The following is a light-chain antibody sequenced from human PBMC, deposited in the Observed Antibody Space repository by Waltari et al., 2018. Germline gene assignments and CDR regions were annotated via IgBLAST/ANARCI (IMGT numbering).Light chain of an antibody. CDR1: QSVSNN. J-gene: IGKJ2*01. V-gene: IGKV3-15*01. CDR2: DAS. Sequence: EAMMTQSPATLSVSPGARATPSCRASQSVSNNVAWFQQKPGQAPSLLIYDASTRATGVPARFSGSGSGTEFTLTISSLQTEDFAVYYCQQYNNWPLYTFGQGTKLEIK. CDR3: QQYNNWPLYT.